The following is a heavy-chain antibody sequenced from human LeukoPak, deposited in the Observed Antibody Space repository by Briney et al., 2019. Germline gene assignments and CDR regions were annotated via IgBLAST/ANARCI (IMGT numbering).Heavy chain of an antibody. J-gene: IGHJ4*02. CDR1: GFTFSNYA. D-gene: IGHD5-18*01. Sequence: GGSLRLSCVASGFTFSNYAMSWVRQAPGKGLDWGSVISGSAGKIRYAGSVKGRFTISRDNSENTVYLQMNNLRAEDTAVYYCAGRVTGYSSGYVYWGQGTLVTVSS. CDR3: AGRVTGYSSGYVY. V-gene: IGHV3-23*01. CDR2: ISGSAGKI.